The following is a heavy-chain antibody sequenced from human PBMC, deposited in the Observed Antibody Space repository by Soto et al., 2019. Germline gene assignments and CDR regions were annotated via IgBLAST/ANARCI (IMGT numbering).Heavy chain of an antibody. CDR1: GFTFSSYD. J-gene: IGHJ4*02. V-gene: IGHV3-23*01. CDR2: IGGSGGRT. Sequence: EVQLLESGGGLVQPGGSLRLSCAASGFTFSSYDMSWVRQAPGKGLEWVSAIGGSGGRTHYADSVKGRFTISRDNSKNTLYLQMNSLRAEDTAVYYCARIAEAVAGTVYGYWGQGTLVTVSS. D-gene: IGHD6-19*01. CDR3: ARIAEAVAGTVYGY.